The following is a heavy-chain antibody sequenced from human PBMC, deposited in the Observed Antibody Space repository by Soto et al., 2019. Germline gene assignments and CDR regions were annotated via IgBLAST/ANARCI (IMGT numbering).Heavy chain of an antibody. D-gene: IGHD2-2*01. CDR3: ATGHCSTSCYGYYYYYMDV. V-gene: IGHV1-69*02. CDR2: IIPILGIA. Sequence: GASVKVSCKGSGGTFRSHTINWVRQAPGQRLEWMGRIIPILGIANYAQKFQGRVTITADKSTSTAYMELSSLRSEDTAVYYCATGHCSTSCYGYYYYYMDVWGKGTTVTVSS. J-gene: IGHJ6*03. CDR1: GGTFRSHT.